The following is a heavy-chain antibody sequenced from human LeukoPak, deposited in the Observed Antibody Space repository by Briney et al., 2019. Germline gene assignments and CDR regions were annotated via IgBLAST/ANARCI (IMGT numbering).Heavy chain of an antibody. Sequence: GGSLRLSCEASGFTFSSYWMSWVRQAPGKGLEWVATIGTSGANTYHADSVKGRFTISRDNSKSTLYLQMNSLRAEDTAVYHCAKKSGDHFHFDFWGQGTLVTVSS. CDR2: IGTSGANT. V-gene: IGHV3-23*01. J-gene: IGHJ4*02. CDR1: GFTFSSYW. D-gene: IGHD2-21*01. CDR3: AKKSGDHFHFDF.